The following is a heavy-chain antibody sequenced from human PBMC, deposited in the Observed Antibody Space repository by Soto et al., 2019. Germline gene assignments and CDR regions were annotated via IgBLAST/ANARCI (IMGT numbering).Heavy chain of an antibody. CDR2: IYYSGST. D-gene: IGHD3-16*02. J-gene: IGHJ6*02. CDR1: GGSVSSYY. V-gene: IGHV4-59*02. Sequence: XTLSLPCTVSGGSVSSYYWSWIRQPPGKGLELIGYIYYSGSTNYNPSLKSRVTISVETSKNQFSLKLSSVTSADTAVYYCARPPVITFGGVIVIGRKYGMDVWGRGTTGTVS. CDR3: ARPPVITFGGVIVIGRKYGMDV.